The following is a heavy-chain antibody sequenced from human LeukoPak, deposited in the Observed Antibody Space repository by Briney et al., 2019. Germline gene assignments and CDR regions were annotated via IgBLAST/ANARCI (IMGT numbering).Heavy chain of an antibody. CDR3: ARHYCSGSSCYYFDY. CDR1: SGSINNYH. Sequence: SSETLSLTCTVSSGSINNYHWSWIRQAPGKGLEWIGFIHSSGSTNYNPSLKSRVSISVDTSKDQFSLELSSVTAADTAVYYCARHYCSGSSCYYFDYWGQGTLVTVSS. CDR2: IHSSGST. J-gene: IGHJ4*02. D-gene: IGHD2-15*01. V-gene: IGHV4-59*01.